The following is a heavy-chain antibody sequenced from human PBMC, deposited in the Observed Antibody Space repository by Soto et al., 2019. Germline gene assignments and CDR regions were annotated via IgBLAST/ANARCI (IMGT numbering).Heavy chain of an antibody. Sequence: QVQLVQSGAEVKKPGASVKVSCKASGYTFTSYDINWVRQATGQGLEWMGWMNPNSGNTGYAQKFRGRVTMTRNTSISTAYRELSSLRSEDTAVYYCARGPPQTYYYDSSGYGNWYFDLWGRGTLVTVSS. J-gene: IGHJ2*01. V-gene: IGHV1-8*01. CDR3: ARGPPQTYYYDSSGYGNWYFDL. D-gene: IGHD3-22*01. CDR2: MNPNSGNT. CDR1: GYTFTSYD.